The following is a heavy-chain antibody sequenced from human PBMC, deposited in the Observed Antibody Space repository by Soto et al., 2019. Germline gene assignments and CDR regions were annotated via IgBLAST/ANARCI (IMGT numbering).Heavy chain of an antibody. Sequence: LETLSLTCAVYGGSFSGYYWSWIRQPPGKGLEWIGEINHSGSTNYNPSLKSRVTISVDTSKNQFTLQLTSVTVEDTAVYYCATSYGNAWYTYWGQGTQVTVSS. CDR3: ATSYGNAWYTY. D-gene: IGHD6-13*01. CDR2: INHSGST. V-gene: IGHV4-34*01. J-gene: IGHJ4*02. CDR1: GGSFSGYY.